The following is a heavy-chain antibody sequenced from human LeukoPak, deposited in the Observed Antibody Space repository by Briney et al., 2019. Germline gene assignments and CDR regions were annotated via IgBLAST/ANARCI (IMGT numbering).Heavy chain of an antibody. D-gene: IGHD2-8*01. CDR1: GFTVSSNY. CDR3: ARDWGMNYYYGMDV. CDR2: IYSGGST. V-gene: IGHV3-53*01. J-gene: IGHJ6*02. Sequence: GGSLRLSCAASGFTVSSNYMSWVRQAPGEGLEWVSVIYSGGSTYYADSVKGRFTISRDNSKNTLYLQMNSLRAEDTAVYYCARDWGMNYYYGMDVWGQGTTVTVSS.